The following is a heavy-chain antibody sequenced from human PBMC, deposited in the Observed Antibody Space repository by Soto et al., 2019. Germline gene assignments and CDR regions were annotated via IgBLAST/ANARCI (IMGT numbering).Heavy chain of an antibody. V-gene: IGHV3-21*01. Sequence: EVQLVESGGGLVKPGGSLRLSCAASGFTFSSYSMNWVRQAPGKGLEWVSSISSSSSYIYYADSVKGRFTISRDNAKNSLYLQMNSLRAEDTAVYYCARRGGNCSGGSCYALDYWCQGTLVTVSS. CDR1: GFTFSSYS. CDR2: ISSSSSYI. J-gene: IGHJ4*02. CDR3: ARRGGNCSGGSCYALDY. D-gene: IGHD2-15*01.